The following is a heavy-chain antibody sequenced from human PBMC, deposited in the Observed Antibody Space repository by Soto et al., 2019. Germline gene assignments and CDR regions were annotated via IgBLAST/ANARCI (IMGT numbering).Heavy chain of an antibody. CDR2: IYYSGST. Sequence: SETLSLTCTVSGGSISSYYWSWIRQPPGKGLEWIGYIYYSGSTNYNPSLKSRVTISVDTSKNQFSLKLSSVTAADTAVYYCARGRLVRDYYFDYWGQGTLVTVSS. CDR3: ARGRLVRDYYFDY. D-gene: IGHD3-10*01. CDR1: GGSISSYY. V-gene: IGHV4-59*01. J-gene: IGHJ4*02.